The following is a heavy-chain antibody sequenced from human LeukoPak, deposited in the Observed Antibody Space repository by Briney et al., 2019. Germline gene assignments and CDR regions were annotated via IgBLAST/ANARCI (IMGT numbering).Heavy chain of an antibody. Sequence: GGSLRLSCAASGFTFSSSSMNWVRQAPGKGLEWVSYISSSSSTIKYADSVKGRFTISRDNAKNSLYLQMNSLRAEDMALYYCAKGLGLGYCSGGSCYFDYWGQGTLVTVSS. CDR1: GFTFSSSS. D-gene: IGHD2-15*01. V-gene: IGHV3-48*04. CDR2: ISSSSSTI. CDR3: AKGLGLGYCSGGSCYFDY. J-gene: IGHJ4*02.